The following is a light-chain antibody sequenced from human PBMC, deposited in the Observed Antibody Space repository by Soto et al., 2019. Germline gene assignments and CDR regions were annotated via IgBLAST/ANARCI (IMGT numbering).Light chain of an antibody. Sequence: QAVVTQEPSLTVSPGGTVTLTCASSTGAVTTDHYPYWFQQQPGQAPRTLIFDTNNRQSWTPARFSGSLLGGKAALTLSGAQPEDEADSYCLVSDSGVVVFGGGTKLTVL. CDR1: TGAVTTDHY. V-gene: IGLV7-46*01. CDR2: DTN. J-gene: IGLJ2*01. CDR3: LVSDSGVVV.